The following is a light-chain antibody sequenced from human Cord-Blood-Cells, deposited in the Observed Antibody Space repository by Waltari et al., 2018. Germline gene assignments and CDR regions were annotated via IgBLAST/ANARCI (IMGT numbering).Light chain of an antibody. Sequence: DIQMTQSPSSLSASVGDRVTITCRASQSISSYLNWYQQKPGKAPKLLIYAASSLQSGVPSRFSGSGSGTDFTLTISSLQPEDFATYYCQQRYSTPPRMFGQGTKVEIK. J-gene: IGKJ1*01. CDR1: QSISSY. CDR2: AAS. V-gene: IGKV1-39*01. CDR3: QQRYSTPPRM.